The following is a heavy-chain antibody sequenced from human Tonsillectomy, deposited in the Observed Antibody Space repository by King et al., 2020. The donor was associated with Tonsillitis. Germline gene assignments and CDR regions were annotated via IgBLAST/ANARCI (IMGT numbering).Heavy chain of an antibody. CDR1: GFTFSSYE. Sequence: VQLVESGGGLVQPGGSLRLSCAASGFTFSSYEMNWVRQAPGKGLEWVSYISSSGSPIYYADSVKGRFTISRDNAKNSLYLQMNSLRAEDTAVYYCAGERDVLRYFDWFFDYWGQGTLVTVSS. J-gene: IGHJ4*02. D-gene: IGHD3-9*01. CDR3: AGERDVLRYFDWFFDY. V-gene: IGHV3-48*03. CDR2: ISSSGSPI.